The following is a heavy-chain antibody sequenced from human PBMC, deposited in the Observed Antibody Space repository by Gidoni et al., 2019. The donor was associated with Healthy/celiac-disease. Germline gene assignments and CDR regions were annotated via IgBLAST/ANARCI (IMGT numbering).Heavy chain of an antibody. CDR2: IIPIFGTA. Sequence: QVQLVQSGAEVKKPGSSVKVSCKASGGTFSSYASSWVRQAPGQGLEWMGGIIPIFGTANYAQKFQGRVTITADKSTSTAYMELSSLRSEDTAVYYCARDRSRAAAGTGAFDIWGQGTMVTVSS. CDR1: GGTFSSYA. J-gene: IGHJ3*02. CDR3: ARDRSRAAAGTGAFDI. D-gene: IGHD6-13*01. V-gene: IGHV1-69*06.